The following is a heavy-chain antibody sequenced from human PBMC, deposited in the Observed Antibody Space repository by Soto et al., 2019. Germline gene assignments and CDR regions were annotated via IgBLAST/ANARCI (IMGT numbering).Heavy chain of an antibody. CDR2: IKSKTDGGTT. V-gene: IGHV3-15*07. CDR1: GFTFSNAW. D-gene: IGHD3-22*01. Sequence: GGSLRLSCAASGFTFSNAWMNWVRQAPGKGLEWVGRIKSKTDGGTTDYAAPVKGRFTISRDDSKNTLYLQMNSLKTEDTAVYYCTTTITYYYDSSGYFPYYYYYGMDVWGQGTTVTVSS. J-gene: IGHJ6*02. CDR3: TTTITYYYDSSGYFPYYYYYGMDV.